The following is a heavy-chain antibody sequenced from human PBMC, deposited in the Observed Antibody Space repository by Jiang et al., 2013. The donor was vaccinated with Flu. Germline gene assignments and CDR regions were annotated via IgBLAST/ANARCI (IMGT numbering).Heavy chain of an antibody. CDR1: GFTVSSNY. J-gene: IGHJ6*02. V-gene: IGHV3-66*01. Sequence: QLVESGGGLVQPGGSLRLSCTASGFTVSSNYMSWVRQAPGKGLEWVSVIYSGGSTYYADSVKGRFTISRDNSKNTLYLQMNSLRAEDTAVYYCAQAYIAYYGMDVWGQGTTVTVSS. CDR3: AQAYIAYYGMDV. CDR2: IYSGGST. D-gene: IGHD5-12*01.